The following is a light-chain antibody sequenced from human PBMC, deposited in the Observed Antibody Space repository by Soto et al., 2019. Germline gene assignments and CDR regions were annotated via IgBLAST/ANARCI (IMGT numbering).Light chain of an antibody. CDR3: QQFGNLPLT. CDR1: QDISTY. CDR2: DAS. Sequence: DIQMTQSPSSLSASVGDRVTITCQASQDISTYLNWYQQKPGKAPKLLIYDASNLETGVPSRFSGSGSGTDFTFTISSLQPEDFATYYCQQFGNLPLTFGGVTKVEIK. J-gene: IGKJ4*01. V-gene: IGKV1-33*01.